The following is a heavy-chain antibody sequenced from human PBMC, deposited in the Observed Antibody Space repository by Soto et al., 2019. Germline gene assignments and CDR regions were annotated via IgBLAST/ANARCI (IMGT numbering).Heavy chain of an antibody. V-gene: IGHV3-33*08. D-gene: IGHD2-2*01. J-gene: IGHJ5*02. Sequence: QERLVESGGGVVQPVTTLRLSCKGTGFTFSNYGRNWVRQAPGKGLEWVGFVWHDGSNDYYADSLKGRITISRDTFKNAVSLLISSLRADDSALYYCVREQCRTTRCYPDYFGPWGQGPLVTVSS. CDR1: GFTFSNYG. CDR3: VREQCRTTRCYPDYFGP. CDR2: VWHDGSND.